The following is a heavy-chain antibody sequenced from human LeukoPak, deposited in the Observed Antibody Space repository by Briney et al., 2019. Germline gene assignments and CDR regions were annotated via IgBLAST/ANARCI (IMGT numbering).Heavy chain of an antibody. Sequence: PGGSLTLSCAASGFTFDDYAMHWLRQAPGKGLEGFSGISWSSGSIGYADSVKGRFTISRDNAKNSLYLQMNSLRAEDTALYYCAKDRADSSGYYYDYWGQGALVTVSS. CDR3: AKDRADSSGYYYDY. CDR1: GFTFDDYA. D-gene: IGHD3-22*01. V-gene: IGHV3-9*01. J-gene: IGHJ4*02. CDR2: ISWSSGSI.